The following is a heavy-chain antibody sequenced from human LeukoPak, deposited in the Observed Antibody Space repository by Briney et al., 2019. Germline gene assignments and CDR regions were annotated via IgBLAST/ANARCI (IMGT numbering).Heavy chain of an antibody. CDR1: GGSISSSSYY. Sequence: SETLSLTCTVSGGSISSSSYYWGWIRQPPGKGLEWIGSIYYSGSTYYNPSLKSRVTISVDTSKSQFSLKLSSVTAADTAVYYCARHAGYCTNGVCYSWFDPWGQGTLVTVSS. CDR3: ARHAGYCTNGVCYSWFDP. D-gene: IGHD2-8*01. CDR2: IYYSGST. J-gene: IGHJ5*02. V-gene: IGHV4-39*01.